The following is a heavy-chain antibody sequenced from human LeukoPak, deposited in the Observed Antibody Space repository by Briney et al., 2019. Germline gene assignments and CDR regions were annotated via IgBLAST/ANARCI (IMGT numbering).Heavy chain of an antibody. J-gene: IGHJ6*03. Sequence: GGSLRLSCAASAFTFSKFAMSWVRQAPGKGLEWVSSISSSSSYIYYADSVKGRFTISRDNAKNSLYLQMNSLRAEDTAVYYCASHTYGSGKDYYYYMDVWGKGTTVTVSS. V-gene: IGHV3-21*01. D-gene: IGHD3-10*01. CDR3: ASHTYGSGKDYYYYMDV. CDR2: ISSSSSYI. CDR1: AFTFSKFA.